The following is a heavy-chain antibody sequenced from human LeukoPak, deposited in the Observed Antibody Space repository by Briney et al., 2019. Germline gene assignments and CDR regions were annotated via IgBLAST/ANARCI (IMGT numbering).Heavy chain of an antibody. CDR1: GFNFSSYA. D-gene: IGHD6-13*01. CDR3: AKEPGYSSSWYDY. Sequence: GGSLRLSCAASGFNFSSYAMSWVRQAPGKGLEWVSAISGSGGSTYYADTVQGRFTISRDNSKNTLYLQMNSLRAEDTAVYYCAKEPGYSSSWYDYWGQGTLVTVSS. CDR2: ISGSGGST. V-gene: IGHV3-23*01. J-gene: IGHJ4*02.